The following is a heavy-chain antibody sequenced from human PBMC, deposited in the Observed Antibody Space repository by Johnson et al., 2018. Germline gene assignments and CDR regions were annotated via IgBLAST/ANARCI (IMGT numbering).Heavy chain of an antibody. CDR3: ARYVSSSGYVHH. CDR2: IYHSGST. J-gene: IGHJ1*01. CDR1: GGSISGYY. D-gene: IGHD3-22*01. V-gene: IGHV4-59*01. Sequence: QVQLQESGPGLVKPSETLSLTCTVSGGSISGYYWSWIRQPPGKRLEWLGYIYHSGSTKYNPSLNSRVTMSVDASKNQCSLPLNSVTAADTAVYYCARYVSSSGYVHHCGQGTLVTVSS.